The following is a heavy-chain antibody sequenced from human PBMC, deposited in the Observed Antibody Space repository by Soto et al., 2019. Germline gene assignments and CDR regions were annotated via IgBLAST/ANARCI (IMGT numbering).Heavy chain of an antibody. CDR1: GDTFKNCV. D-gene: IGHD3-10*01. CDR2: IIPLFGTT. J-gene: IGHJ6*02. Sequence: QVQVVQSGVEVRRPVSSVKVSCKASGDTFKNCVISWVRQAPGQGLEWMGGIIPLFGTTDFAQRFQGRLTITTDESTTTAHMELSRLRSEDTATYYCAAELGFGKLSVVWGQGTTVIVSS. CDR3: AAELGFGKLSVV. V-gene: IGHV1-69*01.